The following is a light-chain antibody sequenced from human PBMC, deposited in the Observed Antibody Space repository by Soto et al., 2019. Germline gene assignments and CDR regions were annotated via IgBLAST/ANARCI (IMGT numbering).Light chain of an antibody. V-gene: IGKV1-8*01. CDR3: QQCYSYPRT. J-gene: IGKJ5*01. Sequence: AIRMTQSPSSLSATTGDRVTITCRASQGISSYLAWYQQKPGKAPKLLIYAASTLQSGVPSRFSGSGSGTDFTLTISCLQSEDFATYYCQQCYSYPRTFGQGTRLEIK. CDR2: AAS. CDR1: QGISSY.